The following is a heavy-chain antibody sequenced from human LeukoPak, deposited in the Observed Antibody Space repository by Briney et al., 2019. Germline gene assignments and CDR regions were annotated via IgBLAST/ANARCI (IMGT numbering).Heavy chain of an antibody. Sequence: ASVKVSCKASGYTFTSYGISWVRQAPGQGLEWMGWISAYNGNTNYAQKLQGRVTMTTDTSTSTAYMELRSLRSDDTAVYYCAGAWGTTSYYYYYYMDVWGKGTTVTVSS. CDR2: ISAYNGNT. J-gene: IGHJ6*03. CDR1: GYTFTSYG. V-gene: IGHV1-18*01. CDR3: AGAWGTTSYYYYYYMDV. D-gene: IGHD3-16*01.